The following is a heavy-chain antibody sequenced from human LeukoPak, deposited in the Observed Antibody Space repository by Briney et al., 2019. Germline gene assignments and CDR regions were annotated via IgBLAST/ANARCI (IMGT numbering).Heavy chain of an antibody. CDR2: IYNSGST. CDR1: GGSISSSSYY. V-gene: IGHV4-61*05. J-gene: IGHJ4*02. D-gene: IGHD3-22*01. CDR3: ATSSHDLLDTDY. Sequence: SETPSLTCTVSGGSISSSSYYWAWIRQPPGKGLEWIGYIYNSGSTNYNPSLRSRVTISVDTSKKQFSLKLSSVTAADTAVYYCATSSHDLLDTDYWGQGTLVTVSS.